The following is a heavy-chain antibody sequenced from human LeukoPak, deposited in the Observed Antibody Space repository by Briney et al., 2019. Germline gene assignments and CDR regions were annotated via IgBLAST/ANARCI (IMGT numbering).Heavy chain of an antibody. CDR1: GYTFTSYD. D-gene: IGHD3-10*01. CDR3: AREPMVRGVIRSDY. CDR2: MNPNSGNT. J-gene: IGHJ4*02. V-gene: IGHV1-8*01. Sequence: GASVKVSCKASGYTFTSYDINWERQATGQGLEWMGWMNPNSGNTGYAQKFQGRVTMTRNTSISTAYMELSSLRSEDTAVYYCAREPMVRGVIRSDYWGQGTLVTVSS.